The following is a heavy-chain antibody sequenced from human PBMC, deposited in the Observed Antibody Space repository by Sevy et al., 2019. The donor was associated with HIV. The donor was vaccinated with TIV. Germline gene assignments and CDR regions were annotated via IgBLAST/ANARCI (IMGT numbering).Heavy chain of an antibody. D-gene: IGHD3-16*01. J-gene: IGHJ6*02. V-gene: IGHV1-69*13. Sequence: ASVKVSCKASGGTFSSYAISWVRQAPGQGLEWMGGIIPIFGTANYAQKFQGRVTITADESTSTAYMELSSLRSEDTAVYYCAREGGQEDYIWGSPLLYYGMDVWGQGTTVTVSS. CDR3: AREGGQEDYIWGSPLLYYGMDV. CDR2: IIPIFGTA. CDR1: GGTFSSYA.